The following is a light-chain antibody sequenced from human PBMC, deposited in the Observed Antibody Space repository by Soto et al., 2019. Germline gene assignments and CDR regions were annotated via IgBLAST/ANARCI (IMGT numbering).Light chain of an antibody. Sequence: IQMTQSPSTLSASVRDRVTVTCRASQSIGTWLAWYQQKPGKAPKLLIFDASTLESGVPSRFSGSESGTEFTLTISSLQPEDFATYYCQQYKTYPFTLGGGTKVDIK. CDR1: QSIGTW. CDR2: DAS. J-gene: IGKJ4*01. V-gene: IGKV1-5*01. CDR3: QQYKTYPFT.